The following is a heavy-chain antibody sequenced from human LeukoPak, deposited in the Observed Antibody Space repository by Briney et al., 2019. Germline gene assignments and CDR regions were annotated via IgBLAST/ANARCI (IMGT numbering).Heavy chain of an antibody. D-gene: IGHD3-16*01. Sequence: ASVKVSCKASGYTFTNYYMHWVRQAPGQGLEWMGIINPSGGSASYAQKFQGRVTMTRDTSTSTVYMELSSLRSEDTAVYYCAREIGMGAFDYYYYGMDVWGQGTTVTVSS. CDR2: INPSGGSA. J-gene: IGHJ6*02. CDR1: GYTFTNYY. CDR3: AREIGMGAFDYYYYGMDV. V-gene: IGHV1-46*01.